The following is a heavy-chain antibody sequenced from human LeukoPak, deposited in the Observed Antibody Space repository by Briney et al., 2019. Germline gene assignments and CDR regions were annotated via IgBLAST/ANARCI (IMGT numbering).Heavy chain of an antibody. Sequence: SQTLSLTCTVSGGSISSGSYYWSWIRQPAGKGLEWIGRIYTSGSTNYNPSLKSRVTISVDTSKNQLSLKLSSVTAADTAVYYCARDRPGGYYDSSVNWFDPWGQGTLVTVSS. CDR3: ARDRPGGYYDSSVNWFDP. V-gene: IGHV4-61*02. D-gene: IGHD3-22*01. CDR1: GGSISSGSYY. J-gene: IGHJ5*02. CDR2: IYTSGST.